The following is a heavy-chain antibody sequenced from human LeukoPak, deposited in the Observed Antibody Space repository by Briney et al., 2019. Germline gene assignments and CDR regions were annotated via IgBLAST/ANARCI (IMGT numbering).Heavy chain of an antibody. CDR2: INSDGSST. D-gene: IGHD6-6*01. Sequence: GGSLRLSCAASGFTFSSYWMHWVRQALGKGLVWVSRINSDGSSTSYADSVKGRFTISRDNAKNTLYLQMNSLRAEDTGVYYCARKGYSSSSGAFDIWGQGTMVTVSS. V-gene: IGHV3-74*01. CDR1: GFTFSSYW. CDR3: ARKGYSSSSGAFDI. J-gene: IGHJ3*02.